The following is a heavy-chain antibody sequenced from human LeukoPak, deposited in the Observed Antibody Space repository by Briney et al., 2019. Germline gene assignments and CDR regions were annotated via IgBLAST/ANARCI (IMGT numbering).Heavy chain of an antibody. CDR1: GYTFTSYG. J-gene: IGHJ3*02. Sequence: GASVKVSCKASGYTFTSYGISWVRQAPGQGLEWMGWISAYNGNTSYAQKLQGRVTMTTDTSTSTAYMELRSLRSDDTAVYYCASQGGYCSSTSCYPVSDAFDIWGQGTMVTVSS. CDR2: ISAYNGNT. CDR3: ASQGGYCSSTSCYPVSDAFDI. D-gene: IGHD2-2*01. V-gene: IGHV1-18*04.